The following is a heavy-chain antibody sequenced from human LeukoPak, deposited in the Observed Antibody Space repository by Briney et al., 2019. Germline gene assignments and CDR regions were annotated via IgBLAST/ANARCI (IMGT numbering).Heavy chain of an antibody. D-gene: IGHD3-22*01. CDR1: GFTFCSYS. CDR2: ISSSSSYI. Sequence: GGSLRLSCAASGFTFCSYSMNWVRQAAGKGLEWVASISSSSSYIYYAASVKSRFTISREHAQNSLYLQMNNLRAEDTAVYYCARAGDRYYYDSSGYYPDYWGPGTLVTVSS. J-gene: IGHJ4*02. V-gene: IGHV3-21*01. CDR3: ARAGDRYYYDSSGYYPDY.